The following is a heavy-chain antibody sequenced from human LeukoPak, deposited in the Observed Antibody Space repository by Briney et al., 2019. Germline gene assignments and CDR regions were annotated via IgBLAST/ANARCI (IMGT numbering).Heavy chain of an antibody. D-gene: IGHD4-17*01. Sequence: AGGSLRLSCAASGFTFSSYGMNWIRQAPGKGLEWVSSISSSTSYIYYADSVKGRFTISKDNAKNSLYLQMNSLRAEDTAVYYCARAGGSTVSHSDYWGQGTLVTVSS. CDR3: ARAGGSTVSHSDY. V-gene: IGHV3-21*01. J-gene: IGHJ4*02. CDR1: GFTFSSYG. CDR2: ISSSTSYI.